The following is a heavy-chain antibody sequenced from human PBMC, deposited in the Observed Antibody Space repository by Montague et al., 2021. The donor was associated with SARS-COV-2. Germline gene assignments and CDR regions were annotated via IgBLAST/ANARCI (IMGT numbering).Heavy chain of an antibody. CDR1: GGFISSGNW. V-gene: IGHV4/OR15-8*02. CDR3: ARDFVAAVPDRFDS. J-gene: IGHJ4*02. Sequence: SETLSLTCAVSGGFISSGNWWSWVRQPPGKGLEWIGEIFHSGAASYNPSLKSRLTISMDKSKNEFPLKLNSETAADTAMYYCARDFVAAVPDRFDSWGQGALVTVSS. CDR2: IFHSGAA. D-gene: IGHD6-13*01.